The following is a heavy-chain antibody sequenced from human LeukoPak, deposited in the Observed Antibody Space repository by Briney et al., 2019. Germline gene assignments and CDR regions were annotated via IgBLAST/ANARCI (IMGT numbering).Heavy chain of an antibody. Sequence: SETLSLTCAVYGGSFSGYYWTWIRQPPGKGLEWIGEINHSGSTNYNPSLKSRVTISIDSSKNQFSLNLSSVTAADTAVYYCARGWAAATFDYWGQGTLVTVSS. CDR3: ARGWAAATFDY. J-gene: IGHJ4*02. D-gene: IGHD2-15*01. V-gene: IGHV4-34*01. CDR1: GGSFSGYY. CDR2: INHSGST.